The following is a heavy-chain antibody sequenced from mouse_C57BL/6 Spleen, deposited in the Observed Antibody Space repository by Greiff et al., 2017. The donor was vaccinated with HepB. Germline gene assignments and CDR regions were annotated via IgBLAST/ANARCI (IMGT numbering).Heavy chain of an antibody. J-gene: IGHJ1*03. CDR2: IDPSDSET. V-gene: IGHV1-52*01. CDR3: ARSPRDWYFDV. CDR1: GYTFTSYW. Sequence: QVQLQQSGAELVRPGSSVKLSCKASGYTFTSYWMHWVKQRPIQGLEWIGNIDPSDSETNYNQKFKDKDTLTVDKSSSTAYMQLSSLTSEDSAVYYCARSPRDWYFDVWGTGTTVTVSS.